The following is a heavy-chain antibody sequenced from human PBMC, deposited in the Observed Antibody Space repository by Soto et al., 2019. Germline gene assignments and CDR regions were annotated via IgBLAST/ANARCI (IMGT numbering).Heavy chain of an antibody. D-gene: IGHD3-10*01. J-gene: IGHJ2*01. CDR2: ISYDGSNK. CDR1: GFTFSSYA. Sequence: QVQLVESGGGVVQPGRSLRLSCAASGFTFSSYAMHWVRQAPGKGLEWVAVISYDGSNKYYADSVKGRFTISRDNSKNPLYLQMNSLRAEDTAVYYCARDQGRGSGSYFRPGYFDLWGRGTLVTVSS. V-gene: IGHV3-30-3*01. CDR3: ARDQGRGSGSYFRPGYFDL.